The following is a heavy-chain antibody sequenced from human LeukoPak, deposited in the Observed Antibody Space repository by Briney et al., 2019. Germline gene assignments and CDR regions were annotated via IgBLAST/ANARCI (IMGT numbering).Heavy chain of an antibody. V-gene: IGHV3-23*01. D-gene: IGHD6-13*01. CDR2: ISGSGGST. J-gene: IGHJ3*02. Sequence: GGSLRLSCAASGFTFSSYAMSWVRQAPGKGLEWVSAISGSGGSTYYADSVKGRFTISRDNSKNTLYLQMNSLRAEGTAVYYCAKDTIAAAGRSNAFDIWGQGTMVTVSS. CDR1: GFTFSSYA. CDR3: AKDTIAAAGRSNAFDI.